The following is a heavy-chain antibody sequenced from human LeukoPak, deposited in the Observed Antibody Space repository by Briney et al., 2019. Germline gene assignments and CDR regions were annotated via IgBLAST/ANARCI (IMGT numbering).Heavy chain of an antibody. Sequence: GGSLRLSCAASGFTFSCNWMSWVRQAPGKGLEWVANIRQDGSDKYYMDSVKGRFTISRDNAKNSLSLQMNSLRVEDTAVYYCARDRDCGDGGCYPHFDSWGRGVRVTVSS. D-gene: IGHD2-15*01. CDR1: GFTFSCNW. CDR2: IRQDGSDK. J-gene: IGHJ4*02. CDR3: ARDRDCGDGGCYPHFDS. V-gene: IGHV3-7*01.